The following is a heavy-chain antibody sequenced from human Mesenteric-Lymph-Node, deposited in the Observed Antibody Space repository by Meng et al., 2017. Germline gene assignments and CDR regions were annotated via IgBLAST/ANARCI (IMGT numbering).Heavy chain of an antibody. D-gene: IGHD6-19*01. Sequence: SETLSLTCGVYGGPFSGFYWNWIRQPPGKGLEWIGEINHSGSTNYNPSLKSRVTISIDTSKNQFSLKLNSVSAADTAVYYCARDRRPAQWLGLGNWGQGTLVTVSS. J-gene: IGHJ4*02. CDR1: GGPFSGFY. CDR2: INHSGST. CDR3: ARDRRPAQWLGLGN. V-gene: IGHV4-34*01.